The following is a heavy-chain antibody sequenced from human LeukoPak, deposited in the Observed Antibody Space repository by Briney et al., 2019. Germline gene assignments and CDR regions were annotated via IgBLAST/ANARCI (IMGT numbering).Heavy chain of an antibody. CDR3: AKEYYGSGIYSNWFDP. CDR2: IYHSGST. Sequence: SETLSLTCTVSGGSISSYYWSWIRQAPGKGLEWIGTIYHSGSTSYNPSLMSRVTISVDTSKSQFSLRLTSVTAADTAVYYCAKEYYGSGIYSNWFDPWGQGTLVTVSS. V-gene: IGHV4-59*12. J-gene: IGHJ5*02. D-gene: IGHD3-10*01. CDR1: GGSISSYY.